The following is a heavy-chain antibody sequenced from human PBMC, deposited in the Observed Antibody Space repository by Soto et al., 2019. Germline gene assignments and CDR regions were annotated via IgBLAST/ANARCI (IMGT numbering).Heavy chain of an antibody. CDR1: GGSFSRCCYY. V-gene: IGHV4-39*06. Sequence: PSETLSLTCTVSGGSFSRCCYYWSWIRQHPGKELKCNGYIYFGGTTQSNPSLKGRATISLDTSKYQFTLNLASVSAADTAVYYCATKTFGSNAFFDTWGRGALVTVSS. J-gene: IGHJ4*02. CDR2: IYFGGTT. CDR3: ATKTFGSNAFFDT. D-gene: IGHD3-10*01.